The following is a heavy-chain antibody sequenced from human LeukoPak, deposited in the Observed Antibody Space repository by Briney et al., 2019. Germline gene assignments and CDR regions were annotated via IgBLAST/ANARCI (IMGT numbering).Heavy chain of an antibody. J-gene: IGHJ4*02. CDR2: IRYDGSNK. Sequence: GGSLRLSCAASGFTFSSYGMHWVRQAPGKGLEWVAFIRYDGSNKYYADSVKGRFTISRDNSKNTLHLQMNSLRAEDTAVYYCVILGIGAMVRGVIIQEKVDYWGQGTLVTVSS. CDR1: GFTFSSYG. V-gene: IGHV3-30*02. CDR3: VILGIGAMVRGVIIQEKVDY. D-gene: IGHD3-10*01.